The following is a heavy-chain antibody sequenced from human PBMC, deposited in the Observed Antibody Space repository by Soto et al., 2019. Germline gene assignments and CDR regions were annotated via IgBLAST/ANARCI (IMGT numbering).Heavy chain of an antibody. CDR2: INPNSGGT. Sequence: ASVKVSCKASGYTFTGYYMHWVRQAPGQGLEWMGWINPNSGGTNYAQKFQGWVTMTRDTSISTAYMELSRLRSDDTAVYYCARDGYSSGWHGVSWFGPWGQGTLVTVSS. J-gene: IGHJ5*02. D-gene: IGHD6-19*01. CDR3: ARDGYSSGWHGVSWFGP. CDR1: GYTFTGYY. V-gene: IGHV1-2*04.